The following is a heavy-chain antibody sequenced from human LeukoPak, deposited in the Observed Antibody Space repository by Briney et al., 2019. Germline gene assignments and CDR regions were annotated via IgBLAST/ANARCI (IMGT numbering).Heavy chain of an antibody. D-gene: IGHD6-19*01. CDR1: GFTFSSYS. CDR3: AKGSSGWTYYFDY. V-gene: IGHV3-21*01. J-gene: IGHJ4*02. CDR2: ISSSSSYI. Sequence: NTGGSLRLSCAASGFTFSSYSMNWVRQAPGKGLEWVSSISSSSSYIYYADSVKGRFTISRDNAKNTLYLQMNTLRSEDTAVYYCAKGSSGWTYYFDYWGQGTLVTVSS.